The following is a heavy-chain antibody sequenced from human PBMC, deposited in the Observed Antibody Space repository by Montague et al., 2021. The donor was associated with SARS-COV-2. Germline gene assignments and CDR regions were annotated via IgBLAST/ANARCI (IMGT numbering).Heavy chain of an antibody. V-gene: IGHV4-39*06. J-gene: IGHJ4*02. CDR1: GGSISSSSYY. D-gene: IGHD6-13*01. CDR2: IYYSGST. Sequence: SETLSLTCTVSGGSISSSSYYWGWIRQPPGKGLEWIGSIYYSGSTYYNPSLKSRVTISVDTSKNQFPLKLSSVTAADTAVYYCARGTYSSSWYGSKRAFDYWGQGTLVTVSS. CDR3: ARGTYSSSWYGSKRAFDY.